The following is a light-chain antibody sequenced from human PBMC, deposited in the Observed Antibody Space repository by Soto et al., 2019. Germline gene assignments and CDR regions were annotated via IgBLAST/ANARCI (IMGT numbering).Light chain of an antibody. CDR3: LQHSTYPLT. CDR2: AAS. Sequence: DIPMTQFPSSLYASVGHRVTITCRASQGIRNDLAWYQQKPGKAPKRLIYAASSLQSGVPSRFSGSGSGTEFTLAISSLQPEDFATFYCLQHSTYPLTVGEGTKVEIK. CDR1: QGIRND. J-gene: IGKJ4*02. V-gene: IGKV1-17*01.